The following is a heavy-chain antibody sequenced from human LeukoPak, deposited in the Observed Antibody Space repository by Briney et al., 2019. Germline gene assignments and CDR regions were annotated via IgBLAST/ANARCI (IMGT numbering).Heavy chain of an antibody. CDR1: GGSISSYY. CDR2: IYYSGGA. V-gene: IGHV4-59*01. CDR3: ARLQVAYYYYYMDV. Sequence: SETLSLTCTVSGGSISSYYWSWIRQPPGKGLEWIGYIYYSGGANYNPSLKSRVTISVDTSKNQFSLKLSSVTAADTAVYYCARLQVAYYYYYMDVWGKGTTVTISS. J-gene: IGHJ6*03.